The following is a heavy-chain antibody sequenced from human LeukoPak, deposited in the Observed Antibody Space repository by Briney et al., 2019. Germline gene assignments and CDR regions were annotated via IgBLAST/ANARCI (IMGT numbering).Heavy chain of an antibody. V-gene: IGHV3-23*01. J-gene: IGHJ1*01. Sequence: GGSLGLSCAASRFSFSAYPMGWVRRAPGKGLEWVSGISASGDVTFHADPVKGRFTISRDNSKNTLYLQMNSLRAEDTAVYYCATSSGWYVFGEAPKYFQHWGQGTLVTASS. CDR1: RFSFSAYP. CDR3: ATSSGWYVFGEAPKYFQH. D-gene: IGHD6-19*01. CDR2: ISASGDVT.